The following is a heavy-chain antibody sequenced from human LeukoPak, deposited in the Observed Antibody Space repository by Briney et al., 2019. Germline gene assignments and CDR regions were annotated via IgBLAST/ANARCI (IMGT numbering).Heavy chain of an antibody. Sequence: SETLSLTCAVYGGSFSGYYWSWIRQPPGKGLEWIGEINHSGSTNYNPSLKSRVTISVDTSKNQFSLKLSSVTAADTAVYYCARGRNHYYYGMDVWGQGTTVTVSS. V-gene: IGHV4-34*01. CDR1: GGSFSGYY. J-gene: IGHJ6*02. CDR2: INHSGST. CDR3: ARGRNHYYYGMDV.